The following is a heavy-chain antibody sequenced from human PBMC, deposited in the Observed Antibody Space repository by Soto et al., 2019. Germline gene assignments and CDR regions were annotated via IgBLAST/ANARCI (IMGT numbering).Heavy chain of an antibody. V-gene: IGHV4-4*07. CDR3: ARCGLDYGMDV. CDR2: FYPTGKT. Sequence: SETLSLTCTVSGGSISSYYWCWTRQPAGKGLEWIGRFYPTGKTNYNPSLQSRLTMSADTSRNQFSLNLTSVTAADTAVYYCARCGLDYGMDVWGQGTTVTVSS. D-gene: IGHD3-16*01. CDR1: GGSISSYY. J-gene: IGHJ6*02.